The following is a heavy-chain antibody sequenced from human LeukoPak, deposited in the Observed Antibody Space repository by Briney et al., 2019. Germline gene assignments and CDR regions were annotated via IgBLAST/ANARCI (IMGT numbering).Heavy chain of an antibody. CDR3: ATDALGYYDRPFDY. D-gene: IGHD3-22*01. CDR2: FDPEDGET. V-gene: IGHV1-24*01. CDR1: GYTLTELS. J-gene: IGHJ4*02. Sequence: ASVKVSCKVSGYTLTELSMHWVRQAPGKGLEWMGGFDPEDGETIYAQKFQGGVTMTEDTSTDTAYMELSSLRSEDTAVYYCATDALGYYDRPFDYWGQGTLVTVSS.